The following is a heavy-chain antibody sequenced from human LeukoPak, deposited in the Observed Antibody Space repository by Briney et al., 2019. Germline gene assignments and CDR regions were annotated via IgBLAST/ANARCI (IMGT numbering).Heavy chain of an antibody. Sequence: PSETLSLTCAVYIESFSGYHWNWIRQTPGKGLEWIGEISDSGTTNINPSLRRRVSLSIDTSKNQFSLDMRSMTAADTAVYYCARHLANVRWGVNPRWFDPWGQGTLVTVSS. CDR3: ARHLANVRWGVNPRWFDP. CDR2: ISDSGTT. V-gene: IGHV4-34*01. D-gene: IGHD3-10*02. J-gene: IGHJ5*02. CDR1: IESFSGYH.